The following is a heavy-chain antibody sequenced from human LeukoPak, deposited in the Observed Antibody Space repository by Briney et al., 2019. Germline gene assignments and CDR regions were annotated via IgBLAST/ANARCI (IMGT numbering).Heavy chain of an antibody. CDR2: IYTSGST. J-gene: IGHJ5*02. CDR1: GGSISSYY. CDR3: ARALDYGDYNWFDP. D-gene: IGHD4-17*01. Sequence: SETLSLTCTVSGGSISSYYWSWIRQPAGKGLEWIGRIYTSGSTNYNPSLKSRVTILVDKSKNQFSLKLSSVTAADTAVYYCARALDYGDYNWFDPWGQGTLVAVSS. V-gene: IGHV4-4*07.